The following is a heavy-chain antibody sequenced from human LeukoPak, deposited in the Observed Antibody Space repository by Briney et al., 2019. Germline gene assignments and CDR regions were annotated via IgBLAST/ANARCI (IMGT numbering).Heavy chain of an antibody. CDR1: GYTFTSYG. Sequence: ASVKVSCKASGYTFTSYGISWVRQAPGQGLEWMGWISAYNGNTNYAQKLQGRVTMTTDTSTSTAYMELRSLRSDDTAVYYCARESDITNYGGTTGAFDIWGQGTMVTVSS. CDR3: ARESDITNYGGTTGAFDI. V-gene: IGHV1-18*01. CDR2: ISAYNGNT. D-gene: IGHD4-23*01. J-gene: IGHJ3*02.